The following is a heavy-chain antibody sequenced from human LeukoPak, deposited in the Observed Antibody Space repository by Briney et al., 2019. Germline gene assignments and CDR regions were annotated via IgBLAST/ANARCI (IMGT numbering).Heavy chain of an antibody. CDR2: INHSGST. V-gene: IGHV4-34*01. J-gene: IGHJ4*02. CDR1: GGSFSGYY. CDR3: ARGTGRTYYFDY. D-gene: IGHD2-15*01. Sequence: SETLSLXCAVYGGSFSGYYWSWIRQPPGKGLEWIGEINHSGSTNYNPSLKSRVTISVDTSKNQFSLKLSSVTAADTAVYYCARGTGRTYYFDYWGQGTLVTVSS.